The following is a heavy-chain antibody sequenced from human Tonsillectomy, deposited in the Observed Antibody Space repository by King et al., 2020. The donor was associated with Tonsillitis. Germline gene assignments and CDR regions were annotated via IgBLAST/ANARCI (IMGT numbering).Heavy chain of an antibody. CDR2: ISNSSTTI. V-gene: IGHV3-48*01. Sequence: VQLVESGGGLVQPGGSRRLSCAASGFTFSTYNMNWVRQAPGKGLEWVSYISNSSTTISYADSVKGRVTISRDNAKNSLYLQMNSLRAEDTAVYYCARDYYNSGSYPIDSWGQGTLVIVSS. D-gene: IGHD3-10*01. CDR1: GFTFSTYN. J-gene: IGHJ4*02. CDR3: ARDYYNSGSYPIDS.